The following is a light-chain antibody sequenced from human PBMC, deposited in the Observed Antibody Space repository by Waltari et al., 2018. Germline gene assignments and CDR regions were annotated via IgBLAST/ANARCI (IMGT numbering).Light chain of an antibody. J-gene: IGLJ2*01. CDR3: SAWDSSVSAVV. CDR2: RDF. CDR1: RNNVGHQT. Sequence: QAGLTQPPSVSKGLRQTATLTCTGNRNNVGHQTAAWLHQHQGHPPKLLSYRDFNRPSGISERFSASRSGNTASLTISGLQPEDEADYYCSAWDSSVSAVVFGGGTKLTVL. V-gene: IGLV10-54*01.